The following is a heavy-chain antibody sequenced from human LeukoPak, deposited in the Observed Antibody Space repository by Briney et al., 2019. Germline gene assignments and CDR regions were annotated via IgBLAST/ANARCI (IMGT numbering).Heavy chain of an antibody. D-gene: IGHD1-26*01. CDR1: GGSISSYY. Sequence: SETLSLTCTVSGGSISSYYWSWIRQPPGKGLEWIGYIHHSGSTNYNPSLKSRVAISADTSKNQFSLRLSSVTAADTAVYYCARGAVYWGQGTLVTVSS. CDR3: ARGAVY. V-gene: IGHV4-59*08. J-gene: IGHJ4*02. CDR2: IHHSGST.